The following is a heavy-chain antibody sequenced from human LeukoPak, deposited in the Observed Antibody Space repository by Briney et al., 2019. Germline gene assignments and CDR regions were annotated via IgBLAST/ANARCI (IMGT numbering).Heavy chain of an antibody. V-gene: IGHV4-31*03. CDR3: ARGVLRPPLWSGHNWFGP. Sequence: SQTLSLTCTLSARSITSVGYYWSWSRQHPGKGLEWIGYIYFSGSTYYNLSVKTRVTISVDTSQTQFYLPLSSVTAADTTVYYSARGVLRPPLWSGHNWFGPWGQGTRVTVSS. CDR2: IYFSGST. CDR1: ARSITSVGYY. J-gene: IGHJ5*02. D-gene: IGHD3-3*01.